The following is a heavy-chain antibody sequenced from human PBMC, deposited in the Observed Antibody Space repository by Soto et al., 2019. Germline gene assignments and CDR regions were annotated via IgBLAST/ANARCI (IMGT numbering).Heavy chain of an antibody. CDR3: LNHVTLPSSRSIAGMDL. D-gene: IGHD3-22*01. Sequence: GGSLGLACSASGFTFSSYAMHWGRQAAGKGLEYVSAISSNGGSTYYADSVKRKHTISRDNSTNTPYLQMSSLRAEDPAVYYCLNHVTLPSSRSIAGMDLRGQGTTVTVSS. J-gene: IGHJ6*02. CDR2: ISSNGGST. CDR1: GFTFSSYA. V-gene: IGHV3-64D*06.